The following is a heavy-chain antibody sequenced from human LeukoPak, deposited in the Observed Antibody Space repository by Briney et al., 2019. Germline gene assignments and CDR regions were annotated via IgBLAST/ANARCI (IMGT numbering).Heavy chain of an antibody. Sequence: KPSQTLSLTCAVSGGSISSGGYSWSWIRQPPGKGLEWIGYIYHSGSTYYNPSLKSRVTISVDRSKNQFSLKLSSVTAADTAVYYCARDCGGDCPLDPWGQGTLVTVSS. V-gene: IGHV4-30-2*01. CDR2: IYHSGST. J-gene: IGHJ5*02. CDR1: GGSISSGGYS. CDR3: ARDCGGDCPLDP. D-gene: IGHD2-21*02.